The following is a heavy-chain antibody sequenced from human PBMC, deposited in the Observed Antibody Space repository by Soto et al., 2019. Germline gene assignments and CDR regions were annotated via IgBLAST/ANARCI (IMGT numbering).Heavy chain of an antibody. D-gene: IGHD1-26*01. CDR3: AKNGQLPNYYYGRDV. V-gene: IGHV1-18*01. CDR1: GYTFTKYG. J-gene: IGHJ6*04. CDR2: ISGYNGNT. Sequence: ASVKVSCKASGYTFTKYGISWVRQAPGQGLEWMGWISGYNGNTNYAQKYQGRITMTIDTSTTTAYMELGSLTSDDTAVFYCAKNGQLPNYYYGRDVWGKGTTVTASS.